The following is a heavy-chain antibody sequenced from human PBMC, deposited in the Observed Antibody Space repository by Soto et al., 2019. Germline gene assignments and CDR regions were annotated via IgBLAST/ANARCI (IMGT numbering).Heavy chain of an antibody. J-gene: IGHJ4*02. CDR3: ARDSYYDSSGYYFDY. CDR2: IYHSGST. D-gene: IGHD3-22*01. Sequence: SETLSLTCAVSGGSISSSNWWSWVRQPPGKGLEWIGEIYHSGSTNYNPSLKSRVTISVDKSKNQFSLKLSSVTAADTAVYYCARDSYYDSSGYYFDYWGQGTLGTVAS. CDR1: GGSISSSNW. V-gene: IGHV4-4*02.